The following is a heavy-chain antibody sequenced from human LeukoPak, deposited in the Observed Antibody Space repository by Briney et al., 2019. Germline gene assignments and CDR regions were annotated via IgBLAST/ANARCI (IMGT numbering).Heavy chain of an antibody. CDR1: GGSISSSSYY. CDR2: IYYSGST. Sequence: KSSETLSLTCTVSGGSISSSSYYWGWIRQPPGKGLEWIGTIYYSGSTYYKSSLKSRVTMSVDTSKNQFSLKLSSVTAVDTAVYYCARYSGTYYDYWGQGTLVTVSS. V-gene: IGHV4-39*07. J-gene: IGHJ4*02. D-gene: IGHD1-26*01. CDR3: ARYSGTYYDY.